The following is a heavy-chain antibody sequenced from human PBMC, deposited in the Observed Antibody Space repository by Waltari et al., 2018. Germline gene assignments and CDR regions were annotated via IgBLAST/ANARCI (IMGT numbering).Heavy chain of an antibody. Sequence: EVQLVESGGGLVQPGGSLRLSCVGSGLTLSNYWMHVVRQAPGKGREWVAHINSDASVKDDVDFVKGRFTISRDNAKNSLLLQMDSLRAEDTAIYYCARDPSRRADYWGQGTLVTVSS. CDR3: ARDPSRRADY. J-gene: IGHJ4*02. CDR2: INSDASVK. CDR1: GLTLSNYW. V-gene: IGHV3-7*01.